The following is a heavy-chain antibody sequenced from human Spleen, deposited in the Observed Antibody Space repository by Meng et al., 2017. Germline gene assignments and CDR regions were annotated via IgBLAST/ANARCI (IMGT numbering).Heavy chain of an antibody. Sequence: QTATRRNTPCTPVNLTRNPSGTIVPTYVVHGVHRATGKGLEWMRRINTKIVDTHYAQKFQARVTMTGDTSISTAYMELSGLRSDDTAMYYCARDEDISAAVKLFGDYWGQGTLVTVSS. D-gene: IGHD6-25*01. CDR3: ARDEDISAAVKLFGDY. CDR2: INTKIVDT. J-gene: IGHJ4*02. CDR1: GTIVPTYV. V-gene: IGHV1-2*06.